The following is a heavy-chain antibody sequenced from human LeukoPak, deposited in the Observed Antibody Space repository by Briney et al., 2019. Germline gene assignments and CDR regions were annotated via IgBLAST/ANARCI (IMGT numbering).Heavy chain of an antibody. D-gene: IGHD6-19*01. Sequence: GGSLRLSCAASGFTFSSYWMHWVRQSPGKELTWVSHINSDGTTTNYADSVKGRFTISRDNAKNTLYLQMNSLRVEDTAVYYCARFSSGWSPSGFDYWGQGTLVTVSS. CDR3: ARFSSGWSPSGFDY. CDR2: INSDGTTT. J-gene: IGHJ4*02. V-gene: IGHV3-74*01. CDR1: GFTFSSYW.